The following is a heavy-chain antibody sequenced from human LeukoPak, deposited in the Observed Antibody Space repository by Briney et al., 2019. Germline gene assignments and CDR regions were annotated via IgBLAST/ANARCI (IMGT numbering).Heavy chain of an antibody. V-gene: IGHV3-48*01. D-gene: IGHD3-22*01. Sequence: PGGSLRLSCAASGFTFSSYSMNWVRQAPGKGLEWVSYISSSSSTIYYADSVKGRFTISRDNSKNTLCLQMNSLRAEDTAVYYCARASGYYDSSGYWGDAFDIWGQGTMVTVSS. CDR2: ISSSSSTI. CDR1: GFTFSSYS. J-gene: IGHJ3*02. CDR3: ARASGYYDSSGYWGDAFDI.